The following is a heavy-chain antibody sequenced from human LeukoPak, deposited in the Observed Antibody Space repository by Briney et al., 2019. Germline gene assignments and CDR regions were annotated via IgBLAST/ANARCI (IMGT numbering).Heavy chain of an antibody. CDR3: ARARVLLWFGVPTYGVFDY. CDR2: INHSGST. Sequence: SETLSLTCAVYGGSFSGYYWSWIRQPPGKGLEWIGEINHSGSTNYNPSLKSRVTISVDTSKNQFSLKLCSVTAADTAVYYCARARVLLWFGVPTYGVFDYWGQGTLVTVSS. D-gene: IGHD3-10*01. V-gene: IGHV4-34*01. J-gene: IGHJ4*02. CDR1: GGSFSGYY.